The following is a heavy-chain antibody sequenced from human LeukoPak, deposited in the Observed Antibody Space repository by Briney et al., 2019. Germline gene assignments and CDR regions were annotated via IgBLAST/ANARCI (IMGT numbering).Heavy chain of an antibody. J-gene: IGHJ5*02. CDR1: VATFTSYA. V-gene: IGHV1-69*05. Sequence: ASVKVSCKASVATFTSYAISWVRQAPGQGLEWMARIIPIFGTANYAHTSPGRATITTAESTTTACIELRRLRSQGPAVYYCARDLINCSGGSCYSRWVGRGNWFDPWGQGTLVTVSS. CDR2: IIPIFGTA. D-gene: IGHD2-15*01. CDR3: ARDLINCSGGSCYSRWVGRGNWFDP.